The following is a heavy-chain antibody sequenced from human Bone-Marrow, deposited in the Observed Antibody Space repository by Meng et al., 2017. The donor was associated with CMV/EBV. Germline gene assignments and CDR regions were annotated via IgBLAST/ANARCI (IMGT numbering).Heavy chain of an antibody. CDR1: GFTFSGSA. J-gene: IGHJ3*02. D-gene: IGHD2-2*01. V-gene: IGHV3-73*01. Sequence: GESLKISCAASGFTFSGSAMHWVRQASGKGLEWVGRIRSKANSYATAYAASVKGRFTISRDDSKNTAYLQMNNLKTEDTAVYYCTSPTTRYCSSTSCYFDIWGQGTMVTVSS. CDR2: IRSKANSYAT. CDR3: TSPTTRYCSSTSCYFDI.